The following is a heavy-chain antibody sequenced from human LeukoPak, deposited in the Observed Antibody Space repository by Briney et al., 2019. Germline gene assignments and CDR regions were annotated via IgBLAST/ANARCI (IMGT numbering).Heavy chain of an antibody. D-gene: IGHD6-19*01. J-gene: IGHJ4*02. V-gene: IGHV3-23*01. Sequence: GGSLRLSCAASGFTLSNNAMSWVRQAPGKGLEWVSVIAGNTGSTYYADSVEGRFTVSRDNSKNTLYLQMNSLRAEDTAIYYCAKDQGGWQDYWGQGTLVTVSS. CDR3: AKDQGGWQDY. CDR1: GFTLSNNA. CDR2: IAGNTGST.